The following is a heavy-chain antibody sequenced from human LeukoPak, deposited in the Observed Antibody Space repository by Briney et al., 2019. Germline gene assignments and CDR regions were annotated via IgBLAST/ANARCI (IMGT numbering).Heavy chain of an antibody. V-gene: IGHV7-4-1*02. Sequence: ASVKVSCKASGYTFTSYAMNWVRQAPGQGLEWMGWINTNTGNPTYAQGFTGRFVFSLDTSVSTAYLQISSLKAEDTAVYYCARDYRGGYSYGYLLFGYYYSYMDVWGKGTTVTVSS. D-gene: IGHD5-18*01. J-gene: IGHJ6*03. CDR2: INTNTGNP. CDR3: ARDYRGGYSYGYLLFGYYYSYMDV. CDR1: GYTFTSYA.